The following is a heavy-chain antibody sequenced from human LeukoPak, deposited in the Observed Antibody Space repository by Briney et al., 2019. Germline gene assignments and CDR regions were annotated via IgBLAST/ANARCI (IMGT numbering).Heavy chain of an antibody. D-gene: IGHD3-9*01. J-gene: IGHJ4*02. CDR2: ISAYNGNT. CDR1: GYTFTSYG. V-gene: IGHV1-18*01. Sequence: GASVKVSCKASGYTFTSYGISWVRQAPGQGLEWMGWISAYNGNTNYAQKLQGRATMTTDTSTSTAYMELRSLRSDDTAVYYCARGVYYDILTGYYTLFDYWGQGTLVTVSS. CDR3: ARGVYYDILTGYYTLFDY.